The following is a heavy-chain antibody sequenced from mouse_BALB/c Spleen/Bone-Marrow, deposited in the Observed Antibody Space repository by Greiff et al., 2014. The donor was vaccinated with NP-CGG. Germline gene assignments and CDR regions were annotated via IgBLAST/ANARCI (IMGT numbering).Heavy chain of an antibody. CDR3: ARDKNYGSYWYFDV. J-gene: IGHJ1*01. CDR1: GFTFTDYY. V-gene: IGHV7-3*02. Sequence: EVQLQQSGGGLVQPGGSLRLSCATSGFTFTDYYMSWVRQPPGKALEWLGFIRNKANGYTTEYSASVKGRFTISRDNSQSILYLQMNTLRAEDRATYYCARDKNYGSYWYFDVWGAGTTVTVSS. CDR2: IRNKANGYTT. D-gene: IGHD2-1*01.